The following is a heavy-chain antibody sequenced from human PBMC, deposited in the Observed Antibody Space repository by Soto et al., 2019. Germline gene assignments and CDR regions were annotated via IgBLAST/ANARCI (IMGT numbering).Heavy chain of an antibody. V-gene: IGHV3-33*01. Sequence: PGGSLRLSCAASGFTLRSYGMHWVRQAPGKGLEWVAVIWHDGSNQVYAGSVKGRFTISKDDSENTLYLQMNSLRAEDTAVYYCARDLSTHVDFRGPGTLVTVSS. CDR3: ARDLSTHVDF. CDR2: IWHDGSNQ. CDR1: GFTLRSYG. J-gene: IGHJ4*02.